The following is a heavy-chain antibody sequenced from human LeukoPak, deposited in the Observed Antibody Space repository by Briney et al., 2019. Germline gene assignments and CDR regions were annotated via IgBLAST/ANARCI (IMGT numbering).Heavy chain of an antibody. Sequence: GGSLRLSCAASGFTFSSYGMHWVRQAPCKGLESVAVISYDGSNKYYADSVKGRFTISSDNSKHTLYLQMHSLTAEDTAVYYSAKDQVLDYYYGMDVWGQGTTVTVSS. D-gene: IGHD2-8*02. CDR3: AKDQVLDYYYGMDV. CDR2: ISYDGSNK. J-gene: IGHJ6*02. V-gene: IGHV3-30*18. CDR1: GFTFSSYG.